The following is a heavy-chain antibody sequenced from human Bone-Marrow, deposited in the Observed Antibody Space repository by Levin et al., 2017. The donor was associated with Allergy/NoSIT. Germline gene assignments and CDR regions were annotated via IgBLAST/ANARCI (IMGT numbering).Heavy chain of an antibody. CDR1: GFTFSIYN. Sequence: PGGSLRLSCAASGFTFSIYNMNWVRQAPGKGLEWVSYISSSSSTIYYTDSVKGRFTISRDNAKNSLYLQMNSLRDEDTAVYYWARDILYYSFYMDVWGKGTPVTVSS. CDR2: ISSSSSTI. D-gene: IGHD2-15*01. V-gene: IGHV3-48*02. CDR3: ARDILYYSFYMDV. J-gene: IGHJ6*03.